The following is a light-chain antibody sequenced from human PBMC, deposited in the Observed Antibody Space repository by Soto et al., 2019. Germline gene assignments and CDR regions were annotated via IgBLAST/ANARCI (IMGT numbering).Light chain of an antibody. Sequence: EIVLTRSPGTLSLSPGERATLSCRASQSLNNNYLAWYQQKPGQAPRLLIYDASSRATGIPDRFSGGGSGADFTLSISRLKPEDFAVYYCHQYDNSPQTFGQGTKVEIK. CDR2: DAS. J-gene: IGKJ1*01. CDR1: QSLNNNY. CDR3: HQYDNSPQT. V-gene: IGKV3-20*01.